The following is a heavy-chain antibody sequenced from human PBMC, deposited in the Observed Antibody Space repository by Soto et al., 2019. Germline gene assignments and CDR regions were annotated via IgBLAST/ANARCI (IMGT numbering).Heavy chain of an antibody. D-gene: IGHD2-21*02. Sequence: QVQLVQSGAEVKKPGASVKVSCKASGYTFTSYGISWVRQAPGQGLEWMGWISAYSGNTNYAQKLQGRVTMTTDTSTSTAYMEMRSLRSDETAVYYCARSFCCSVCSSNFPLDYYYYGMDVWGQGTTVTVSS. CDR1: GYTFTSYG. CDR2: ISAYSGNT. CDR3: ARSFCCSVCSSNFPLDYYYYGMDV. J-gene: IGHJ6*02. V-gene: IGHV1-18*01.